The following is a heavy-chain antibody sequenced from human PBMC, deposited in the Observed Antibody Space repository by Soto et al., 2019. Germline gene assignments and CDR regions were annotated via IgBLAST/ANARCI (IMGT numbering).Heavy chain of an antibody. CDR1: GFTFSDYY. CDR3: ATGTREMNY. J-gene: IGHJ4*02. CDR2: ITSSNAYT. V-gene: IGHV3-11*06. Sequence: PGGSLRLSCAASGFTFSDYYMSWIRQAPGRGLEWVSDITSSNAYTNYADSVKGRFTISRDNAKNSLYLQMSSLRVEDTAVYYCATGTREMNYWGQGTLVTVSS.